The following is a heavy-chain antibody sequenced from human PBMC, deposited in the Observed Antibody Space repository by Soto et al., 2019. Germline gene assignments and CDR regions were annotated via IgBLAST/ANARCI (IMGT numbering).Heavy chain of an antibody. V-gene: IGHV4-4*07. D-gene: IGHD5-18*01. CDR2: IYTSGST. J-gene: IGHJ4*02. CDR1: GGSIRSYY. Sequence: SETLSLTCTASGGSIRSYYWSWIRQPAGKGLEWVGRIYTSGSTSYNPSLKSRLTMSVDTSKNQFSLKLSSVTAADTAVYYCARDTDTVMVTGLDYWGQGTLVTVSS. CDR3: ARDTDTVMVTGLDY.